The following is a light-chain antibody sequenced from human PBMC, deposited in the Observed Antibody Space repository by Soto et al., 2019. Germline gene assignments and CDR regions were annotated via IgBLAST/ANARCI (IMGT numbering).Light chain of an antibody. Sequence: QPVLTQSPSASASLGASVKLTCTLSSGHSSYAIVWHQQQPEKGPRFLMDLNSDGSHSKGDGIPDRFSGSSSGAERYLTISSLQSEDEADYYCQTWGTGIQVFGGGTKLTVL. CDR3: QTWGTGIQV. J-gene: IGLJ3*02. CDR1: SGHSSYA. CDR2: LNSDGSH. V-gene: IGLV4-69*02.